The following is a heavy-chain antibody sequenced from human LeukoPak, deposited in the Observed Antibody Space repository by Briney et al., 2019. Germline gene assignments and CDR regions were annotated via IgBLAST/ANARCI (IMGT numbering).Heavy chain of an antibody. V-gene: IGHV4-39*07. D-gene: IGHD3-3*01. CDR3: ARGSENDFWSGYYTEGYYYYMDV. CDR1: GGSISSSSYY. CDR2: IYYSGST. Sequence: SETLSLTCTVSGGSISSSSYYWGWIRQPPGKGLEWIGSIYYSGSTYYNPSLKSRVTISVDTSKNQFSLKLSSVTAADTAVYYCARGSENDFWSGYYTEGYYYYMDVWGKGTTVTVSS. J-gene: IGHJ6*03.